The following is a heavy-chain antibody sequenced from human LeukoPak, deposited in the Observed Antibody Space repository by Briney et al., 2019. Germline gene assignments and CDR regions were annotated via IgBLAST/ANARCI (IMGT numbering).Heavy chain of an antibody. V-gene: IGHV3-30*03. Sequence: GGSLTLSCAASGFTFSSYGLHWVRQAPGKGLEWVAVISYDGSNKYYADSVKGRFTISRDNSKNTLYLQMNSLRAEDTAVYYCASWEGTMVRGVIISYFDYWGQGTLVTVSS. CDR1: GFTFSSYG. J-gene: IGHJ4*02. D-gene: IGHD3-10*01. CDR3: ASWEGTMVRGVIISYFDY. CDR2: ISYDGSNK.